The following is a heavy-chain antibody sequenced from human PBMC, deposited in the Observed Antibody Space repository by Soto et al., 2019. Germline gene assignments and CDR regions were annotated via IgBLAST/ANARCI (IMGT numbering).Heavy chain of an antibody. CDR3: ARLDSEPENFDY. J-gene: IGHJ4*02. D-gene: IGHD1-1*01. CDR2: INAGNGNT. CDR1: GYTFTSYA. V-gene: IGHV1-3*01. Sequence: QVQLVQSGAEVKKPGASVKVSCKASGYTFTSYAMHWVRQAPGQRLEWMGWINAGNGNTKYSQKFQGRVTITRDTSAGTAYMELSSLRSEDTAVYYCARLDSEPENFDYWGQGTLVTVSS.